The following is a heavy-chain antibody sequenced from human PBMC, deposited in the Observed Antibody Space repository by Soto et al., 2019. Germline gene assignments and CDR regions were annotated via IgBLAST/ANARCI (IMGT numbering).Heavy chain of an antibody. Sequence: QVQLVQSGAEVKKPGASVKVSCKASGYTFTSYDINWVRQATGQGREWMGWMNTNSGNTGYAQKFQGRVTMTRNTSISTAYMELSSLRYEDTAVYYCARAPRLGYCSGGSCYSPYYYMDVWGKGTTVTVSS. CDR2: MNTNSGNT. D-gene: IGHD2-15*01. V-gene: IGHV1-8*01. CDR3: ARAPRLGYCSGGSCYSPYYYMDV. J-gene: IGHJ6*03. CDR1: GYTFTSYD.